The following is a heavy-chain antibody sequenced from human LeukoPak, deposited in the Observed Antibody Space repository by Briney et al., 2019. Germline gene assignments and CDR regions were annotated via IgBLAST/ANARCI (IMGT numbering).Heavy chain of an antibody. CDR3: ARAVEWNYDLYPDY. J-gene: IGHJ4*02. CDR1: GGSISSYY. V-gene: IGHV4-59*01. CDR2: IYYSGST. D-gene: IGHD1-7*01. Sequence: RASETLSLTCTVSGGSISSYYWSWIRQPPGKGLEWIGYIYYSGSTNYNPSLKSRVTISVDTSKNQFSLKLSSVTAADTAVYYCARAVEWNYDLYPDYWGQGTLVTVSS.